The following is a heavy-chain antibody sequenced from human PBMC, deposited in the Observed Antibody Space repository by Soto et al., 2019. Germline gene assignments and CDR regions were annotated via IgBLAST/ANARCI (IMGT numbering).Heavy chain of an antibody. J-gene: IGHJ6*02. CDR1: GYTFTSYG. CDR2: FSAYNGNT. CDR3: ARDGALGENYYSYGMDV. Sequence: QVQLVQSGAEVKKPGASVKVSCKASGYTFTSYGISWVRHAPGQGLEWMGWFSAYNGNTNYAQKLQGRVTMTTDTSTSTAYMELRSLRSDDTSVYYCARDGALGENYYSYGMDVWGQGTTVTVSS. V-gene: IGHV1-18*01. D-gene: IGHD3-16*01.